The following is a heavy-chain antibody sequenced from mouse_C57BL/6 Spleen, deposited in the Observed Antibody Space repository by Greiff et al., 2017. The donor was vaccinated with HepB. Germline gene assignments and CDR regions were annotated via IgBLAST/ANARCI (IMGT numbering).Heavy chain of an antibody. CDR1: GFTFSSYA. Sequence: EVQLVESGGGLVKPGGSLKLSCAASGFTFSSYAMSWVRQTPEKRLEWVATISDGGSYTYYPDNVKGRFTISRDNAKNNLYLQMSHLKSEDTAMYYCARGRLRRGGWFAYWGQGTLVTVSA. J-gene: IGHJ3*01. D-gene: IGHD2-4*01. CDR2: ISDGGSYT. V-gene: IGHV5-4*01. CDR3: ARGRLRRGGWFAY.